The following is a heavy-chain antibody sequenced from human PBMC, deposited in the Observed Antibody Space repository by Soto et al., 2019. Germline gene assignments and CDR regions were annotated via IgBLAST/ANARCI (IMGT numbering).Heavy chain of an antibody. CDR3: ARGPLGYCSSTRCRGWFDP. Sequence: PSETLSLTCAVYGGSFSGYYWSWIRQPPGKGLEWIGEINHSGSTNYNPSLKSRVTISVDTSKNQFSLKLSSVTAADTAVYYCARGPLGYCSSTRCRGWFDPWGQGTLVTVSS. D-gene: IGHD2-2*01. V-gene: IGHV4-34*01. CDR1: GGSFSGYY. J-gene: IGHJ5*02. CDR2: INHSGST.